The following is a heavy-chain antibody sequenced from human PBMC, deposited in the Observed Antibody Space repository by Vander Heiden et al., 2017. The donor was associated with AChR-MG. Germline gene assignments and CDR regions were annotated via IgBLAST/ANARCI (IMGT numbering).Heavy chain of an antibody. CDR1: GYCFTSYW. CDR2: IYPGDSDT. D-gene: IGHD4-17*01. CDR3: ARPHGDYVGEVDY. Sequence: EVQLVRSGAEVKKPGESLKTSWKGSGYCFTSYWIGWVSQMPGKGLEWMGIIYPGDSDTRYSPSFQGQVTISADKSISTAYLQWSSLKASDTAMYYCARPHGDYVGEVDYWGQGTLVTVSS. V-gene: IGHV5-51*01. J-gene: IGHJ4*02.